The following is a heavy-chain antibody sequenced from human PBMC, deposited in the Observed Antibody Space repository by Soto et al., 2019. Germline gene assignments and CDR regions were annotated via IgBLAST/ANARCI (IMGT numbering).Heavy chain of an antibody. D-gene: IGHD5-18*01. CDR3: AREDTAMVTDY. Sequence: SETLSLTCAFSGFSISSGFYSWSWIRQPPGKGLEWIGYIYHSGSTNYNPSLKSRVTISVDTSKNQFSLKLSSVTAADTAVYYCAREDTAMVTDYWGQGTLVNVSS. CDR2: IYHSGST. V-gene: IGHV4-30-2*01. CDR1: GFSISSGFYS. J-gene: IGHJ4*02.